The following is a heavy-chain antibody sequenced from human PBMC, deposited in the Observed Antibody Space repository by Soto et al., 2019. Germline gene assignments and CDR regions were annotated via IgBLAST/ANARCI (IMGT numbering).Heavy chain of an antibody. Sequence: QVQLVESGGGVVQPGRSLRLSCAASGFTFSSYAMHWVRQDPGKGLEWVAVISYDGSNKYYPDSVKGRFTISRDNSKNALDLQMNSQRTEETAVYYCASPLWRDGYSRGYFDLWGRGTLVTVSS. CDR1: GFTFSSYA. D-gene: IGHD4-4*01. CDR2: ISYDGSNK. CDR3: ASPLWRDGYSRGYFDL. J-gene: IGHJ2*01. V-gene: IGHV3-30-3*01.